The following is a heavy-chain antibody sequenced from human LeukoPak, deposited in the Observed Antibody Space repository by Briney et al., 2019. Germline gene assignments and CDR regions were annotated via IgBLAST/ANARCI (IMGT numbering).Heavy chain of an antibody. V-gene: IGHV4-61*01. CDR1: GGSVSSGSYY. J-gene: IGHJ4*02. D-gene: IGHD6-13*01. CDR3: ARDEGIPYFDY. CDR2: IYYSGST. Sequence: SETLSLTCTVSGGSVSSGSYYWSWIRQPPGKGLEWIGYIYYSGSTYYNPSLKSRVTISVDTSKNQFSLKLSSVTAADTAVYYCARDEGIPYFDYWGQGTLVTVSS.